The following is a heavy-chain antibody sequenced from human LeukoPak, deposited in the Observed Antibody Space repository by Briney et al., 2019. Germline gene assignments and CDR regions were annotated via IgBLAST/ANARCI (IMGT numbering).Heavy chain of an antibody. CDR3: ARAKAAAGIDYFDY. V-gene: IGHV4-59*13. D-gene: IGHD6-13*01. J-gene: IGHJ4*02. CDR1: GASISDYY. Sequence: SSETLSLTCTVSGASISDYYWNWIRQPPGKGLEWIGYIYYSGSTNYNPSLKSRVTISVGTSKNQFSLKLSSVTAADTAVYYCARAKAAAGIDYFDYWGQGTLVTVSP. CDR2: IYYSGST.